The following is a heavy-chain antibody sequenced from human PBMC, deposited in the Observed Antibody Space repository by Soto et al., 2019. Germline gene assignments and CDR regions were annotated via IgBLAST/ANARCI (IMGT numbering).Heavy chain of an antibody. CDR1: GGSISSGGYS. CDR3: ARVGHADFWSGLLDY. CDR2: IYHSGST. J-gene: IGHJ4*02. V-gene: IGHV4-30-2*01. D-gene: IGHD3-3*01. Sequence: QLQLQESGSGLVKPSQTLSLTCAVSGGSISSGGYSWSWIRQPPGKGLEWIGYIYHSGSTYYNPSLKSRVTISVDRSKNQFSLKLSSVTAADTAVYYCARVGHADFWSGLLDYWGQGTLVTVSS.